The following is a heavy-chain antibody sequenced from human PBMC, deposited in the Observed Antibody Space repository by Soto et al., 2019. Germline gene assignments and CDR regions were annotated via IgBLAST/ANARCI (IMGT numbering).Heavy chain of an antibody. CDR3: ARDQVGDYHRPTPKGGMDV. J-gene: IGHJ6*02. Sequence: QVQLVESGGGVVQPWRSLRLSCAASGFTFSSYGMHWFRQAPGKGLEWVAVIWYDGSNKYYADSVKGRLTISRDNSKNTRYLQMTSLRAEDTAVYYCARDQVGDYHRPTPKGGMDVWGQGTTVTVSS. V-gene: IGHV3-33*01. CDR1: GFTFSSYG. D-gene: IGHD4-17*01. CDR2: IWYDGSNK.